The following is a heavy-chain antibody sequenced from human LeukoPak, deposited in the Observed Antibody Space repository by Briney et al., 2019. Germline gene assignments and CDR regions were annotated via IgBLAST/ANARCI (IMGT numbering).Heavy chain of an antibody. D-gene: IGHD6-6*01. J-gene: IGHJ3*02. CDR1: GGSMSSGSYY. Sequence: SQTLSLTCTVSGGSMSSGSYYRHWIRPSGGKGLEWIGRTYTSGSTNYNPFLNSRVTISVDTSKKQFSLTLSSATAADTAVYYSARANLDYSNSPDAFDIWGQGTMVTVSS. CDR3: ARANLDYSNSPDAFDI. V-gene: IGHV4-61*02. CDR2: TYTSGST.